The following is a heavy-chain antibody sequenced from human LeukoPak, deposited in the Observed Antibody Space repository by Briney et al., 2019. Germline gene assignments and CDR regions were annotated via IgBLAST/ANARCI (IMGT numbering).Heavy chain of an antibody. CDR3: ARLVSPHDY. J-gene: IGHJ4*02. Sequence: GGSLRLSCAASGFTFSSYAMSWVRQAPGKGLEWVAVIWYDGSNKYYADSVKGRFTISRDNSKNALYLQMNSLRAEDTAVYYCARLVSPHDYWGQGTLVTVSS. CDR1: GFTFSSYA. D-gene: IGHD3-9*01. CDR2: IWYDGSNK. V-gene: IGHV3-33*08.